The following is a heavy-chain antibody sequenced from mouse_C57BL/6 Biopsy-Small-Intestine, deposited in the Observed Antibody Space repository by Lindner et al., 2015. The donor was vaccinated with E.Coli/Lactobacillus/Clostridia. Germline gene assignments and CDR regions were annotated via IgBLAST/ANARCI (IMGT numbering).Heavy chain of an antibody. CDR1: YFNIKDDY. Sequence: VQLQESGVELMRPGASVKLSCTASYFNIKDDYMHWVKQRPEQGLEWIGWIDPENGDTKYASKFQDKATITADTSSNTAYLQLSSLTSEDTAIYYCARGDYDWFAYWGQGTLVTVSA. J-gene: IGHJ3*01. V-gene: IGHV14-4*01. CDR3: ARGDYDWFAY. CDR2: IDPENGDT. D-gene: IGHD2-4*01.